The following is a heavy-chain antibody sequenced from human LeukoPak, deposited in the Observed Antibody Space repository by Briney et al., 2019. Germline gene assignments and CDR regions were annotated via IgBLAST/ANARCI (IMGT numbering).Heavy chain of an antibody. CDR3: ARGLGITLFGVVIGYQMAV. CDR1: GYTFTNYE. J-gene: IGHJ6*04. V-gene: IGHV1-8*03. D-gene: IGHD3-3*01. Sequence: ASVTVSCKASGYTFTNYEINWVRQAAGQGLEWMGWINPKSSGTAYAQKLQGRVTITRDTSISTAYLELSSLRSEDTAVYYCARGLGITLFGVVIGYQMAVWGMGTTVTVSS. CDR2: INPKSSGT.